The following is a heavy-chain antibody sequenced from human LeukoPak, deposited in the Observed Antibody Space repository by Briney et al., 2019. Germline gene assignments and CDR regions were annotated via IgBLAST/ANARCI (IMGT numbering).Heavy chain of an antibody. D-gene: IGHD6-19*01. CDR1: GFTFSSYE. CDR3: ARDRGGWPDY. J-gene: IGHJ4*02. CDR2: ISSSGSTI. Sequence: GGSLRLSCAASGFTFSSYEMNWVRQAPGKGLEWVSYISSSGSTIYYADSVKGRFTISRDNAKNSLYLQLNSLRPEDTGLYYCARDRGGWPDYWGQGTLVTVSS. V-gene: IGHV3-48*03.